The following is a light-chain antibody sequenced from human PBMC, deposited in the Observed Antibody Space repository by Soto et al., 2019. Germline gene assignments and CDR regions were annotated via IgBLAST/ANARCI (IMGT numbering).Light chain of an antibody. CDR3: SSYTNTSTLV. Sequence: QSVLTQPASVSGSPGQSITISCAVTSSDLGAYKYVSWYQQHPDKAPKLILYEVSRRLSGVSNRFSGSKSGNTASLTISGLLAEDEADYSCSSYTNTSTLVFGTGTKVT. CDR2: EVS. CDR1: SSDLGAYKY. J-gene: IGLJ1*01. V-gene: IGLV2-14*03.